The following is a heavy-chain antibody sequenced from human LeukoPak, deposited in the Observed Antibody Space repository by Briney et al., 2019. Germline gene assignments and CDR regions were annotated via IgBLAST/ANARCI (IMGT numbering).Heavy chain of an antibody. Sequence: GGSLRLSCGASGFTFNSYSMNWVRQAPGKGLEWVSYISSSTSRIYYADSVKGRFTISRDNSKNTLFLQMNSLRVEDTAIYYCAKDAAGPEYWGQGTRVTVSS. V-gene: IGHV3-48*04. CDR1: GFTFNSYS. J-gene: IGHJ4*02. CDR2: ISSSTSRI. D-gene: IGHD6-13*01. CDR3: AKDAAGPEY.